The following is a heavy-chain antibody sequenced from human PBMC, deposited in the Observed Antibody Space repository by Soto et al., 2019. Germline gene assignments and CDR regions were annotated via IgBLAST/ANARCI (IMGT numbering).Heavy chain of an antibody. V-gene: IGHV3-48*01. D-gene: IGHD5-12*01. CDR1: GFTFSSYS. CDR2: ISSSSSTI. J-gene: IGHJ4*02. Sequence: PGGSLRLSCAASGFTFSSYSMNWVRQAPGKGLEWVSYISSSSSTIYYADSVKGRFTISRDNAKNSLYLQMNSLRAEDTAVYYCARLSTADIVATIVDYWGQGTLVTVSS. CDR3: ARLSTADIVATIVDY.